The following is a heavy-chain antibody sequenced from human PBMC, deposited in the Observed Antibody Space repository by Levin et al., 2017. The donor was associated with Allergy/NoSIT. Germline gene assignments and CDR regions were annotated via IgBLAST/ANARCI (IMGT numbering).Heavy chain of an antibody. CDR3: ARDDGIAAAEGDP. CDR2: IYYSGST. V-gene: IGHV4-39*07. J-gene: IGHJ5*02. Sequence: SQTLSLTCTVSGGSISSSSYYWGWIRQPPGKGLEWIGSIYYSGSTYYNPSLKSRVTISVDTSKNQFSLKLSSVTAADTAVYYCARDDGIAAAEGDPWGQGTLVTVSS. CDR1: GGSISSSSYY. D-gene: IGHD6-13*01.